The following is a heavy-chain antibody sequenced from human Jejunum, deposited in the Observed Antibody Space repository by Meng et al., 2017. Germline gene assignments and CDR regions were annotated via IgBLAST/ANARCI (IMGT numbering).Heavy chain of an antibody. CDR1: RGSGSSPDYR. Sequence: QVQLQESGPGLVRPSATLSSTCPGSRGSGSSPDYRWGWIRQPPGKGLEWIGYAGANFQSGTNHNPSLKSRVTISLDTSKNQFSLKLTSVNAADTAVYYCARDYWGSLDYWGQGILVTVSS. CDR3: ARDYWGSLDY. V-gene: IGHV4-61*08. J-gene: IGHJ4*02. D-gene: IGHD3-16*01. CDR2: AGANFQSGT.